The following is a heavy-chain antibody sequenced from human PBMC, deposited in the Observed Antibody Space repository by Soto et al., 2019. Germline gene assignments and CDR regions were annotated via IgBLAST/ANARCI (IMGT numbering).Heavy chain of an antibody. J-gene: IGHJ4*02. CDR3: AIIGRAEQTGGDY. Sequence: NPSETLSLTCAVYGGSFSGYYWSWIRQPPGKGLEWIGEINHSGSTNYNPSLKSRVAISVDTSKNQFSLKLSSVTAADTAVYYCAIIGRAEQTGGDYWGQGTLVTVSS. CDR1: GGSFSGYY. CDR2: INHSGST. V-gene: IGHV4-34*01. D-gene: IGHD1-26*01.